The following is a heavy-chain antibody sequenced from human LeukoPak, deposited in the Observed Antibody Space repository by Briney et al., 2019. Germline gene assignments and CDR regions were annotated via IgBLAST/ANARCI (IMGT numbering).Heavy chain of an antibody. D-gene: IGHD1-26*01. V-gene: IGHV3-7*03. J-gene: IGHJ4*02. CDR2: IKQDGSEK. Sequence: GGSLRLSCAASGFTFSSYWMSWVRQAPGKGLEWVANIKQDGSEKYYVDSVKGRFTISRDNSKNTLYLQMSSLRAEDTAVYYCAKKPRYSGSSYFDYWGQGTLVTVSS. CDR1: GFTFSSYW. CDR3: AKKPRYSGSSYFDY.